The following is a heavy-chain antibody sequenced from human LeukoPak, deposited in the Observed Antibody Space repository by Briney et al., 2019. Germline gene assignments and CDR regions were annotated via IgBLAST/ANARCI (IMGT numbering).Heavy chain of an antibody. CDR1: GGSISSRNYY. V-gene: IGHV4-39*07. D-gene: IGHD1-1*01. CDR3: ARSTTEPLDY. CDR2: IYYSGST. Sequence: SETLSLTCTVSGGSISSRNYYWGWIRQPPGKGLEWIGSIYYSGSTCYNPSLKSRVTISVDTSKNQFSLNLSSVTAADTAVYYCARSTTEPLDYWGQGTLVTVSS. J-gene: IGHJ4*02.